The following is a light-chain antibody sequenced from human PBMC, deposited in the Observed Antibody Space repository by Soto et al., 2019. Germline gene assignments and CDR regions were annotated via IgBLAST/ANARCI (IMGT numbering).Light chain of an antibody. CDR1: QSVSSN. CDR2: DAS. CDR3: QQYNTWPPYT. V-gene: IGKV3-15*01. J-gene: IGKJ2*01. Sequence: DIVMTQSPGTLSVSPGERATLSCRASQSVSSNLAWYQQKPGQAPRLLIYDASTSATSIPARFSGSGSGTDVTLSIRSLQSEDFAVYFCQQYNTWPPYTFGQGTKVEI.